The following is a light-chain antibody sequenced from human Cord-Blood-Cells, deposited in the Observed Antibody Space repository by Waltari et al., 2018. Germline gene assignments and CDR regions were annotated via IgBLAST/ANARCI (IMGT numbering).Light chain of an antibody. J-gene: IGKJ4*01. CDR2: DAS. Sequence: DIQMTQYPSSLSASVGDRVTITCQASQDISNYLNWYQQKPGKAPKLLIYDASNLETGVPSRFSGSGSGTDFTFTISSLQPEDIATYYCQQYDNPLTFGGGTKVEIK. CDR3: QQYDNPLT. V-gene: IGKV1-33*01. CDR1: QDISNY.